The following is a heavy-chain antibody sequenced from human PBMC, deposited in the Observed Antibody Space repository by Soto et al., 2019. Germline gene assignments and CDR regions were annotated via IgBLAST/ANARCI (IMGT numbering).Heavy chain of an antibody. CDR2: VYYSGST. CDR1: GGSVSSGDYY. V-gene: IGHV4-61*08. CDR3: ARDRAAAIGYYYYYGMDV. D-gene: IGHD2-21*01. J-gene: IGHJ6*02. Sequence: QVQLQESGPGLVKPSETLSLTCTVSGGSVSSGDYYWSWIRQPPGKGLEWIGYVYYSGSTDFNPSLKSRVTISLDTSKNQFSLKLSSVTAADTAGYFCARDRAAAIGYYYYYGMDVWGHGTTVTVSS.